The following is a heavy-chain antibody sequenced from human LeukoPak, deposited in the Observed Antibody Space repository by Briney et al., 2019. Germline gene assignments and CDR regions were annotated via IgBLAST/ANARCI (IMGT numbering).Heavy chain of an antibody. V-gene: IGHV5-51*01. CDR2: IYPGDSDA. J-gene: IGHJ4*02. CDR3: ARRRDLYSGSYYPFDY. CDR1: GYSFNSYW. D-gene: IGHD1-26*01. Sequence: GESLKISCKGSGYSFNSYWIGWVRQMPGKGLKWMGIIYPGDSDARYSPSFQGQVTISADKSISTAYLQWSSLNASDTAKYYCARRRDLYSGSYYPFDYWGQGTLVTVSS.